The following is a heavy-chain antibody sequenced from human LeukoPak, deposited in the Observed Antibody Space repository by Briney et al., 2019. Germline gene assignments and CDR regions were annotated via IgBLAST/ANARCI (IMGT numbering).Heavy chain of an antibody. CDR3: ATQSSGAMVRKGAFDI. CDR2: IYTSGST. J-gene: IGHJ3*02. CDR1: GGSISSYY. Sequence: QTSETLSLTCTVSGGSISSYYWSWIRQPAGKGLEWIGRIYTSGSTNYNPSLKSRVTMSVDTSKNQFSLKLSSVTAADTAVYYCATQSSGAMVRKGAFDIWGQGTMVTVSS. D-gene: IGHD5-18*01. V-gene: IGHV4-4*07.